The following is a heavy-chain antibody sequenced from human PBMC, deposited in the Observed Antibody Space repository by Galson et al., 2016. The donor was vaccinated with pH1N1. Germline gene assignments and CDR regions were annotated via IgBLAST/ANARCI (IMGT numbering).Heavy chain of an antibody. CDR1: GFTFSTFA. CDR3: AREGGYNDILTGNPTGSNYYMDV. D-gene: IGHD3-9*01. V-gene: IGHV3-30-3*01. Sequence: SLRLSCAASGFTFSTFAMHWVRQAPGKGLGWVAIISYDGLNKYYGDSVQGRFTISRDNSKNTLYLQMDSLTPEDTAVFYCAREGGYNDILTGNPTGSNYYMDVWGKGTTVTVSS. CDR2: ISYDGLNK. J-gene: IGHJ6*03.